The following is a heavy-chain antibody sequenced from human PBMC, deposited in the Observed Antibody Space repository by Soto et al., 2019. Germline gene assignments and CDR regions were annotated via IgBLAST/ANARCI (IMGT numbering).Heavy chain of an antibody. Sequence: QVQLVQSGAEVKKPGSSVKVSCKASGGTFSSYAISWVRQAPGQGLEWMGGIIPIFGTANYAQKFQGGVTXTXDXXTSTAYMELSSLRSEDTAVYYCAQGGVLVGATGWYWGQGTLVTVSS. CDR3: AQGGVLVGATGWY. J-gene: IGHJ4*02. V-gene: IGHV1-69*05. CDR1: GGTFSSYA. D-gene: IGHD1-26*01. CDR2: IIPIFGTA.